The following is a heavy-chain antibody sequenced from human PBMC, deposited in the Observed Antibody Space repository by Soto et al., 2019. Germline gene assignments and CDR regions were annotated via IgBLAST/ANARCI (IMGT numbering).Heavy chain of an antibody. J-gene: IGHJ4*02. D-gene: IGHD3-22*01. CDR3: TVTYYYDSSGYYYRYFDY. CDR2: IRSKANSYAT. Sequence: TGGSLRLSCAASGFTFSGSAMHWVRQASGKGLEWVGRIRSKANSYATAYAASVKGRFTISRDDSKNTAYLQMNSLKTEDTAVYYCTVTYYYDSSGYYYRYFDYWGQGTLVTVSS. CDR1: GFTFSGSA. V-gene: IGHV3-73*01.